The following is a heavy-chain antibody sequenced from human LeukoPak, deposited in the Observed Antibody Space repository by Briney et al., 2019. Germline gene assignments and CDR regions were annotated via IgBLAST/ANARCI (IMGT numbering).Heavy chain of an antibody. D-gene: IGHD6-6*01. Sequence: GASVKVSCKASGYTFTSYDINWVRQATGQGLEWMGWMNPNSGNTGYAQKVQGRVSMTRNTSISTAYMELSSLRSEDMAVYYCARGRLSSRRRYSSYDMDVWGKGTTVTVSS. CDR1: GYTFTSYD. J-gene: IGHJ6*03. V-gene: IGHV1-8*01. CDR2: MNPNSGNT. CDR3: ARGRLSSRRRYSSYDMDV.